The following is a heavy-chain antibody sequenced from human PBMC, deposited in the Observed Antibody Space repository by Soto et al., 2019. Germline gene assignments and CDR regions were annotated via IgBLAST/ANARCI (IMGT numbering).Heavy chain of an antibody. V-gene: IGHV3-30-3*01. CDR2: ISYDGSNK. J-gene: IGHJ4*02. CDR1: GFTFSSYA. Sequence: PGGSLRLSCAASGFTFSSYAMHWVRQAPGKGLEWVAVISYDGSNKYYADSVKGRFTISRDNSKNTLYLQMNSLRAEDTAVYYCAGMSDYYDSSGADYWGQGT. CDR3: AGMSDYYDSSGADY. D-gene: IGHD3-22*01.